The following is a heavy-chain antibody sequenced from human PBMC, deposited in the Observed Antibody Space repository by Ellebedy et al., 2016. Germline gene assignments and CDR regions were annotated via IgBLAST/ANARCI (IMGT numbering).Heavy chain of an antibody. V-gene: IGHV1-2*04. J-gene: IGHJ6*02. CDR2: INPNSGGT. CDR1: GYTFTGYY. CDR3: ARCSLPGASSSGLPQAYYYYGMDV. D-gene: IGHD6-19*01. Sequence: ASVKVSCKASGYTFTGYYMRWVRQAPGQGLEWMGWINPNSGGTNYAQKFQGWVTMTRDTSISTAYMELSRLRSDDTAVYYCARCSLPGASSSGLPQAYYYYGMDVWGQGTTVTVSS.